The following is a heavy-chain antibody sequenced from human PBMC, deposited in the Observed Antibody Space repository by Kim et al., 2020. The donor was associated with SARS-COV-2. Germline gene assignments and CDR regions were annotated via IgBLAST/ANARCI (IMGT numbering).Heavy chain of an antibody. D-gene: IGHD4-17*01. Sequence: SVKGRFNNSRDNSRNTLYLQMNSLSVEDTAVYYCARDLGLYGTDAFDIWGRGTVVTVPS. CDR3: ARDLGLYGTDAFDI. V-gene: IGHV3-30*07. J-gene: IGHJ3*02.